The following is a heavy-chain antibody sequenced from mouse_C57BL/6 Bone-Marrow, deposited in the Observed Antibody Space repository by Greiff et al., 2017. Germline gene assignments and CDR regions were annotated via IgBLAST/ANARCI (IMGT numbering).Heavy chain of an antibody. CDR3: VRHWGMRYFDV. J-gene: IGHJ1*03. V-gene: IGHV10-1*01. CDR2: IRSKSNNYAT. Sequence: EVKLVESGGGLVQPKGSLKLSCAASGFSFNTYAMNWVRQAPGKGLEWVARIRSKSNNYATYYADSVKARFTISRDDSESMLYLQMNNLKTEDTAMYYCVRHWGMRYFDVWGTGTTVTVSS. CDR1: GFSFNTYA.